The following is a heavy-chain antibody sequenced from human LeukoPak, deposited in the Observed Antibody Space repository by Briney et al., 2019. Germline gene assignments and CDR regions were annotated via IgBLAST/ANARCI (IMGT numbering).Heavy chain of an antibody. V-gene: IGHV1-46*01. CDR2: INPSGGST. CDR1: GYTFTSYY. Sequence: ASVKVSCKASGYTFTSYYMHWVRQAPGQGLEWMGIINPSGGSTSYAQKFQGRVTMTRDTSTSTVYMELSSLRSEDTAVYYCARGCCIVVVDVEITPDYWGQGTLVTVSS. CDR3: ARGCCIVVVDVEITPDY. J-gene: IGHJ4*02. D-gene: IGHD2-21*01.